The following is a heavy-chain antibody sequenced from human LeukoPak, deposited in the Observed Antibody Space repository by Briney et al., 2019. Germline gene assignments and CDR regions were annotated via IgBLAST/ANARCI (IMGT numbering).Heavy chain of an antibody. J-gene: IGHJ4*02. CDR2: ISGTSVTF. Sequence: GSLRLSCAASGFTFSKYSMTWVRQAPGRGLEWLSYISGTSVTFYYRDSVKGRFTVSRDNDKNSLYLQMNSLRVEDTAVYYCARESLRYYHDTSGSGYYFDFWGQGTLVTVSS. CDR1: GFTFSKYS. D-gene: IGHD3-22*01. CDR3: ARESLRYYHDTSGSGYYFDF. V-gene: IGHV3-48*01.